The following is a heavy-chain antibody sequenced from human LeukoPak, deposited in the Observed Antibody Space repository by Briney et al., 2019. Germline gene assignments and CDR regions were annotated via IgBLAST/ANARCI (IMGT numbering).Heavy chain of an antibody. J-gene: IGHJ4*02. D-gene: IGHD4-11*01. CDR2: IYYSGST. CDR1: GGSISSYY. Sequence: ETLSLTCTVSGGSISSYYWSWIRQPPGKGLEWIGYIYYSGSTNYNPSLKSRVTISVDTSKNQFSLKLSSVTAADTAVYYCARVWGYSNHWDYWGQGTLVTVSS. CDR3: ARVWGYSNHWDY. V-gene: IGHV4-59*01.